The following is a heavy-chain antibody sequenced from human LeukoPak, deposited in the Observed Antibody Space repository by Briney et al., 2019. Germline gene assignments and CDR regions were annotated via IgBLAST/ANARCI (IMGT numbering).Heavy chain of an antibody. CDR1: GGTFSSYA. Sequence: SVKVSCKASGGTFSSYAISWVRQAPGQGLEWMGGIIPIFGTANYAQKFQGRVTITTDESTSTAYMELSSLRSEDTAVYYCARVFLSRRYYYYYMDVWGKGTTVTVSS. D-gene: IGHD3-16*01. CDR3: ARVFLSRRYYYYYMDV. V-gene: IGHV1-69*05. J-gene: IGHJ6*03. CDR2: IIPIFGTA.